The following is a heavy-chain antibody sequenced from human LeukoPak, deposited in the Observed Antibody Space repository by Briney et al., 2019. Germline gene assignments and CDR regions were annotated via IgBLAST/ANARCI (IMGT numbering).Heavy chain of an antibody. CDR1: GFTFNIYW. CDR2: ISSDSTHT. D-gene: IGHD6-13*01. J-gene: IGHJ4*02. Sequence: GGSLRLSCAASGFTFNIYWMHWVRQAPGKGLEWVSFISSDSTHTNYADSLKGRFTISRDDAKNSLYLQMNSLRAEDTALYYCARNPGTGTLDYWGQGTLVTVSS. CDR3: ARNPGTGTLDY. V-gene: IGHV3-11*06.